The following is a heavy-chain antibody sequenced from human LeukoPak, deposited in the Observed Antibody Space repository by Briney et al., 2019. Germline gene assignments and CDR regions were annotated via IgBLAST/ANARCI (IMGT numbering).Heavy chain of an antibody. CDR1: GESFSGYH. CDR3: ARKTYYYGSGDCFDS. CDR2: INHTGNT. J-gene: IGHJ4*02. V-gene: IGHV4-34*01. Sequence: SETLSLTCAVYGESFSGYHWTWIRQPPGKGLEWIGEINHTGNTNYNPSLKSRVTISADTSKNQFSLKVISVTAADTAVYYCARKTYYYGSGDCFDSWSQGTLVTASS. D-gene: IGHD3-10*01.